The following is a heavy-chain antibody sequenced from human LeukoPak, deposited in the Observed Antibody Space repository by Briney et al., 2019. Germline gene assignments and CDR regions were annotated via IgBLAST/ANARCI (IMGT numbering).Heavy chain of an antibody. Sequence: PGGSLRLSCAASGFTFSNHWMIWVRQAPGKGLEWVSGITGSGGTTYYADSVKGRFTLSRDNSKNTLYLQMNSLGAEDTAVYYCAKHNSGNFIYFDSWGQGALVTVSS. CDR2: ITGSGGTT. CDR3: AKHNSGNFIYFDS. V-gene: IGHV3-23*01. D-gene: IGHD1-26*01. CDR1: GFTFSNHW. J-gene: IGHJ4*02.